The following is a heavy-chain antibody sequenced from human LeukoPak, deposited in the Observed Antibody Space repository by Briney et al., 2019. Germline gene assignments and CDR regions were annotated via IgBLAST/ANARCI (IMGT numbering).Heavy chain of an antibody. V-gene: IGHV4-39*01. CDR2: ISYSGST. D-gene: IGHD1-26*01. Sequence: SETLSLTCSVSGGSISTSTYYWGWIRQPPGKGLEWIGSISYSGSTYNNPSLKSRVTISVDTSKNQFSLKLSSVTAPDTAVYYCARRVYSGSYNWYFDLWGRGTLVTVSS. CDR3: ARRVYSGSYNWYFDL. J-gene: IGHJ2*01. CDR1: GGSISTSTYY.